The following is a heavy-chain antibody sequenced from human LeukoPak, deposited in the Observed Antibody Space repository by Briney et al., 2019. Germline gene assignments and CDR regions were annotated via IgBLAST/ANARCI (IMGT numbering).Heavy chain of an antibody. V-gene: IGHV1-8*01. CDR1: GYTFTSYD. CDR2: MNPNSGNT. D-gene: IGHD3-3*01. Sequence: ASVKVSCKASGYTFTSYDINWVRQAPGQGLEWMGWMNPNSGNTGYAQKFQGRVTMTRNTSISTAYMELSSLRSEDTAVYYCERGLYYGFWSGYQVHPDYHYWGQGTLVTVSS. CDR3: ERGLYYGFWSGYQVHPDYHY. J-gene: IGHJ4*02.